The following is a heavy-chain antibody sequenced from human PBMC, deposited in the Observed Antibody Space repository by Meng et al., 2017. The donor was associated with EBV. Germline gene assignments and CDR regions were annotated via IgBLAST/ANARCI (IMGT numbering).Heavy chain of an antibody. V-gene: IGHV4-39*07. J-gene: IGHJ4*02. D-gene: IGHD4-17*01. CDR2: IYYSGST. Sequence: HLRLLGSGPGLVKPSETLSLTCTVSGGSISSSSYYWGWIRQPPGKGLEWIGSIYYSGSTYYNPSLKSRVTISVDTSKNQFSLKLSSVTAADTAVYYCARDYGDLRQDYWGQGTLVTVSS. CDR1: GGSISSSSYY. CDR3: ARDYGDLRQDY.